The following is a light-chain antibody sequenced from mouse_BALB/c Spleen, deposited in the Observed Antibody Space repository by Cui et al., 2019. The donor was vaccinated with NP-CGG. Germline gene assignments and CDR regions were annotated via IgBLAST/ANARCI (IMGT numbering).Light chain of an antibody. CDR2: GTN. CDR1: TGAVTTSNY. J-gene: IGLJ1*01. Sequence: QAVVPKESALTTSPAETVTLTCRSSTGAVTTSNYANWVQEKPDHFFTGLIGGTNNRVPGAPARFSGSLIGDKAALTITGAQTEDEAIYFCALWYSNHWVFGGGTKLTVL. V-gene: IGLV1*01. CDR3: ALWYSNHWV.